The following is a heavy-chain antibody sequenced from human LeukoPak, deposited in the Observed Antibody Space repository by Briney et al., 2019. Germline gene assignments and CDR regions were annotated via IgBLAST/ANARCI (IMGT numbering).Heavy chain of an antibody. V-gene: IGHV3-7*01. J-gene: IGHJ2*01. CDR3: ARDIRIYDILTGYYLWYFDL. D-gene: IGHD3-9*01. Sequence: GGSLRLSCAASGFTFSSYWMSWVRQAPGKGLEWVANIKQDGSEKYYVDSVKGRFTISRDNAKNSLYLQMNSLRAEDTAVYYCARDIRIYDILTGYYLWYFDLWGRGTLVTISS. CDR1: GFTFSSYW. CDR2: IKQDGSEK.